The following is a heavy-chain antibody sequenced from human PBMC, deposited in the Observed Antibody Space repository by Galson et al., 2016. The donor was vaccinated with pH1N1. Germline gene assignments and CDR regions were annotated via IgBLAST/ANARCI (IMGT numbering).Heavy chain of an antibody. D-gene: IGHD1-26*01. Sequence: SLRLSCAASGFTFSSYWMHWVRQSPGKGLVWVSRINSDGSSTNYADSVKGRFTISRDNAKNSLYLQMNSLRAEDTALDYCVRKVGDFWGQGTMVTVSS. CDR2: INSDGSST. CDR3: VRKVGDF. V-gene: IGHV3-74*01. CDR1: GFTFSSYW. J-gene: IGHJ3*01.